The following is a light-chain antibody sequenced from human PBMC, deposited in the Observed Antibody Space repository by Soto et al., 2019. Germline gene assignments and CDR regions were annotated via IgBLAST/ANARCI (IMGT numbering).Light chain of an antibody. Sequence: QSVLTQPPSVSGAPGQRVTISCTGSSSNIGAGYDVHWYQQLPGTAPKLVIYGNRNRPSGVSNRFSGSKSGNTASLTISGLQAEDEADYYCSSYTSSSTLLFGGGTKLTVL. CDR3: SSYTSSSTLL. V-gene: IGLV1-40*01. J-gene: IGLJ2*01. CDR1: SSNIGAGYD. CDR2: GNR.